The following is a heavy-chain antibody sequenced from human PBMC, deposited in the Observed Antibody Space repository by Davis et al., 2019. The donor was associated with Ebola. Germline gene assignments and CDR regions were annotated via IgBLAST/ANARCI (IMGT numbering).Heavy chain of an antibody. CDR1: RGTFSSYA. J-gene: IGHJ5*02. D-gene: IGHD4-17*01. V-gene: IGHV1-69*13. CDR2: IIPIFGTA. CDR3: AREHGDYSNWFDP. Sequence: SVKVSCKASRGTFSSYAISWVRQAPGQGLEWMGGIIPIFGTANYAQKFQGRVTITADESTSTAYMELSSRRCEDTAVYYCAREHGDYSNWFDPWGQGTLVTVSS.